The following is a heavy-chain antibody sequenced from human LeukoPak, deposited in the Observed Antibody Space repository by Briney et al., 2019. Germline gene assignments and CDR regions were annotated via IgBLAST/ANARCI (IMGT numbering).Heavy chain of an antibody. D-gene: IGHD2-21*02. V-gene: IGHV3-30*01. J-gene: IGHJ4*02. Sequence: GRSLRLSCAASGFTFSSYAMHWVRQAPGKGLEWVAVISYDGSNKYYADSVKGRFTISRDNSKNTLYLQMNSLRAEDTAVYYCARDSLVYCGGDCYFDYWGQGTLVTVSS. CDR3: ARDSLVYCGGDCYFDY. CDR1: GFTFSSYA. CDR2: ISYDGSNK.